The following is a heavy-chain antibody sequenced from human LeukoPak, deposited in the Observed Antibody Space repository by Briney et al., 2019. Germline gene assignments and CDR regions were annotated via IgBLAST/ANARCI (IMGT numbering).Heavy chain of an antibody. V-gene: IGHV1-18*01. CDR3: VRVGSAYGDPLEFDF. J-gene: IGHJ4*02. Sequence: ASVKVSCKASGYSFDKFGISWVRQAPGRGLEWTGWISGHNGNTDSAQKFQDRVTMTTDNSMTTAYLELRSLRSDDTAVYFCVRVGSAYGDPLEFDFWGQGTLVTVSS. D-gene: IGHD4-17*01. CDR1: GYSFDKFG. CDR2: ISGHNGNT.